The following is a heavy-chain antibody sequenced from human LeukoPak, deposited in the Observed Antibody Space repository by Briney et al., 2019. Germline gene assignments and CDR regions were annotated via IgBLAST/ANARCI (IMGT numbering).Heavy chain of an antibody. CDR3: ARSEKTRDYMDV. CDR2: IYYSGST. V-gene: IGHV4-59*01. D-gene: IGHD4-11*01. Sequence: SETLSLTCTVSGGSISSYYWSWIRQPPGKGLEWIGYIYYSGSTNYNPSLKSRVTISVDTSKNQFSLKLSSVTAADTAVYYCARSEKTRDYMDVWGKGTTVTVSS. J-gene: IGHJ6*03. CDR1: GGSISSYY.